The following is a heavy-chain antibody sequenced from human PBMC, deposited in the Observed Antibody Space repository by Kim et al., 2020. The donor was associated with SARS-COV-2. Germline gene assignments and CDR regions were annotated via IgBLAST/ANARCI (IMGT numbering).Heavy chain of an antibody. CDR1: GGSISSSSYY. CDR3: ARGEGYTDYYYYYGMDV. J-gene: IGHJ6*02. Sequence: SETLSLTCTVSGGSISSSSYYWGWIRQPPGKGLEWIGSIYYSGSTYYNTSLKSRVTISVDTSKNQFSLKLSSVTAADTAVYYWARGEGYTDYYYYYGMDVCGQGTTVTVSS. CDR2: IYYSGST. V-gene: IGHV4-39*07. D-gene: IGHD5-12*01.